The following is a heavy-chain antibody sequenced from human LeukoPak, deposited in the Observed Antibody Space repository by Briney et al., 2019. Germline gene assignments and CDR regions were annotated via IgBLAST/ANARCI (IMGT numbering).Heavy chain of an antibody. Sequence: SETLSLTCAVYGGSFSGYYWSWIRQPPGKGLEWIGEINHSGSTNYNPSLKSRVTISVDTSKNQFSLKLSSVTAADTAVYFCARDRRGSTVVSYFDYWGQGTLVTVSS. CDR1: GGSFSGYY. D-gene: IGHD4-23*01. CDR3: ARDRRGSTVVSYFDY. V-gene: IGHV4-34*01. J-gene: IGHJ4*02. CDR2: INHSGST.